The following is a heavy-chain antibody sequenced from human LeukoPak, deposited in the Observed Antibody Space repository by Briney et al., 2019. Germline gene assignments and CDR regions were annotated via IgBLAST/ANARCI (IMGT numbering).Heavy chain of an antibody. CDR1: GFIFSSSG. CDR3: ARLGYGYSSRWSNGGYFQH. D-gene: IGHD6-13*01. J-gene: IGHJ1*01. V-gene: IGHV3-23*01. Sequence: GGTLRLSCAASGFIFSSSGMSWVRQAPGKGLEWVSTISDNGGSTYYPDSVKGRFTISRDNAKNSLYLQMNSLRAEDTAVYYCARLGYGYSSRWSNGGYFQHWGQGTLVTVSS. CDR2: ISDNGGST.